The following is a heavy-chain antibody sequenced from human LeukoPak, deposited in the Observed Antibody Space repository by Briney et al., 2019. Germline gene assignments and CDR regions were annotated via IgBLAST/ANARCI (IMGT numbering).Heavy chain of an antibody. V-gene: IGHV3-74*01. CDR3: ARAKPADFDL. Sequence: GGSLRLSCAASGFTFNSYVMHWVRQAPGKGLVWVSRVKEDGRETNYADSVKGRFTLSRDNAKNTVYLQMNNLRAEDTAVYHCARAKPADFDLWGRGTLVTVSS. CDR2: VKEDGRET. CDR1: GFTFNSYV. J-gene: IGHJ2*01.